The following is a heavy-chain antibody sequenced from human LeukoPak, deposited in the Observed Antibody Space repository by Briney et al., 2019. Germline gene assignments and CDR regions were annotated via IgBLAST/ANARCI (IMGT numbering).Heavy chain of an antibody. CDR2: ISYDGRTK. CDR1: GFTFSGYG. D-gene: IGHD3-22*01. Sequence: GGSLRPSCAASGFTFSGYGMHWVRRAPGKGLEWVAVISYDGRTKYYADSVKGRFTISRDNSKNTLYLQMNSLRAEDTAVYYCAKDYYYDSSGYYWGADYFDYWGQGTLVTVSS. V-gene: IGHV3-30*18. CDR3: AKDYYYDSSGYYWGADYFDY. J-gene: IGHJ4*02.